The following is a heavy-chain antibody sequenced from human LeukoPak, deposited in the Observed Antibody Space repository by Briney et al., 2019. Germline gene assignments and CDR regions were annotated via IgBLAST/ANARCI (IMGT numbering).Heavy chain of an antibody. CDR1: GFTFSSYA. CDR3: AKAKQYSSGWYSDY. D-gene: IGHD6-19*01. V-gene: IGHV3-23*01. J-gene: IGHJ4*02. CDR2: ISGSGGST. Sequence: GGSLRLSRAASGFTFSSYAMSWVRQAPGKGLEWFSAISGSGGSTYYADSVKGRFTISRDNSNNTLYLQMNSLRAEDTAVYYCAKAKQYSSGWYSDYWGQGTLVTVSS.